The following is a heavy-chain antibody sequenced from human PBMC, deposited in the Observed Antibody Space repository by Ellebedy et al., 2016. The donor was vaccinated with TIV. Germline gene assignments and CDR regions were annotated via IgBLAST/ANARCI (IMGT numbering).Heavy chain of an antibody. CDR1: GYTFTSYG. Sequence: ASVKVSXKASGYTFTSYGISWVRQAPGQGLEWMGWISAYNGNTNYAQKLQGRVTMTTDTSTSTAYMELRSLRSDDTAMYYCARRGLVLGAFDIWGQGTMVTVSS. D-gene: IGHD6-19*01. V-gene: IGHV1-18*01. CDR3: ARRGLVLGAFDI. J-gene: IGHJ3*02. CDR2: ISAYNGNT.